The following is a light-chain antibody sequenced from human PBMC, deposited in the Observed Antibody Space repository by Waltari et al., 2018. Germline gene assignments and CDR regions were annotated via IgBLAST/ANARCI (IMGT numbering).Light chain of an antibody. CDR2: YVS. CDR1: QDINNY. J-gene: IGKJ4*01. CDR3: QQHYIYPLT. V-gene: IGKV1-16*01. Sequence: DIQMTQSPSSLSASVGDTVTITCRTSQDINNYLVWYQQKPGKAPKPLIYYVSNLESGVPSMFSVSRSGTYFTLTISLLQPEDFATYYCQQHYIYPLTFGGGTKVEI.